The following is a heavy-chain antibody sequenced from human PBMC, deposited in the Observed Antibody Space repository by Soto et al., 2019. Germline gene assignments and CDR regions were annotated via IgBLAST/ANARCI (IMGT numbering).Heavy chain of an antibody. CDR3: AKDRGQWLFSAFDI. J-gene: IGHJ3*02. V-gene: IGHV3-9*01. CDR1: GFTFDDYA. D-gene: IGHD6-19*01. CDR2: ISWNSGSI. Sequence: EVQLVESGGGLVQPGRSLRLSCTASGFTFDDYAMHWVRQAPGKGLEWVSGISWNSGSIGYADSVKGRFTISRDNAKNSLYLQMNSLRAEDTALYYCAKDRGQWLFSAFDIWGQGTMVTVSS.